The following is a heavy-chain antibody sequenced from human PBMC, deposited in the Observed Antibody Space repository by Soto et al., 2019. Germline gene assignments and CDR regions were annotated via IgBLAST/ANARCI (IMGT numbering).Heavy chain of an antibody. CDR3: TTDLYRFYDILTGYCEYYFDY. J-gene: IGHJ4*02. CDR1: GFTFSNAW. V-gene: IGHV3-15*01. D-gene: IGHD3-9*01. CDR2: IKSKTDGGTT. Sequence: GGSLRLSCAASGFTFSNAWMSWVRQTPGKGLEWVGRIKSKTDGGTTDYAAPVKGRFTISRDDSKNTLYMQMNSLKTEDTAVYYCTTDLYRFYDILTGYCEYYFDYWGQGTLVTVSS.